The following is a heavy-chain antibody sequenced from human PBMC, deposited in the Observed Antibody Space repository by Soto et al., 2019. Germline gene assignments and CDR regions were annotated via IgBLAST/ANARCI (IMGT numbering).Heavy chain of an antibody. V-gene: IGHV3-7*01. J-gene: IGHJ4*02. Sequence: GGSLRLSCAVSGFTLSSYWMSWVRQAPGKGLEWLANIKQDGSEKYYVDSVKGRFTISRDNAKNSLYLQMNSLRAEDTAVYYCARDESYDILTGYYTPQRFDYWGQGSLVTVSS. CDR1: GFTLSSYW. D-gene: IGHD3-9*01. CDR3: ARDESYDILTGYYTPQRFDY. CDR2: IKQDGSEK.